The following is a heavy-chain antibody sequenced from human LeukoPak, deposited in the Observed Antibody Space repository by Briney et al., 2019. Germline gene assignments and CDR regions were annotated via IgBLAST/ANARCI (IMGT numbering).Heavy chain of an antibody. D-gene: IGHD3-22*01. CDR2: MNPNSGNT. CDR1: GYSFTSYD. J-gene: IGHJ4*02. CDR3: ARGRGYDRTGYVYYFDF. Sequence: ASVKVSCKPSGYSFTSYDINWVRQAPGQGFAWVGWMNPNSGNTGHAQAFQGRVTMTRDTSMSTAYMELSSLRYEDTAVYYCARGRGYDRTGYVYYFDFWGQGTLVTVSS. V-gene: IGHV1-8*01.